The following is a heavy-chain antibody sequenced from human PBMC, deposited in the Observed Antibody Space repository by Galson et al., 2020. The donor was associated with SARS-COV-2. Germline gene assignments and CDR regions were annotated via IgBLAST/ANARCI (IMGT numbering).Heavy chain of an antibody. CDR2: IKQDGSDR. V-gene: IGHV3-7*01. D-gene: IGHD1-1*01. Sequence: GESLKISCAASGFTFSTYWMSWVRQAPGKGLEWVANIKQDGSDRYYVDSVEGRFTISSDNTKNSLYLQMNSLRAEDTAVYYCARDQDGYNDFWGQGTLVTVSS. CDR1: GFTFSTYW. J-gene: IGHJ4*02. CDR3: ARDQDGYNDF.